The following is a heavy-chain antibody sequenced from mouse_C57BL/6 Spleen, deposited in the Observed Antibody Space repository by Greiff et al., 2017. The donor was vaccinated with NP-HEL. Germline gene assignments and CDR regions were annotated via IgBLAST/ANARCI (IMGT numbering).Heavy chain of an antibody. V-gene: IGHV1-18*01. CDR2: INPNNVGT. CDR3: EILPPDAMDY. Sequence: VQLQQSGPELVKPGASVKIPCKASGYTFTDYNMAWVKQSPGKSLEWIGDINPNNVGTIYNQKFKGKATLTVDKSSSTAYMELRSLTSEDTAVYYCEILPPDAMDYWGQGTSVTVSS. D-gene: IGHD1-1*01. CDR1: GYTFTDYN. J-gene: IGHJ4*01.